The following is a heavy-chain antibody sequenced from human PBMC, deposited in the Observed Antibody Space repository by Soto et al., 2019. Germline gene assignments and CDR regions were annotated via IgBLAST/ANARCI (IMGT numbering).Heavy chain of an antibody. V-gene: IGHV3-21*01. Sequence: GGSLRLSCAASGFTFSSYSMNWVRQAPGKGLEWVSSISSSSSYIYYADSVKGRFTISRDNAKNSLYLQMNSLRAEDTAVYYCARASNVVRAPAYYYYYGMDVWGQGTTVTVSS. J-gene: IGHJ6*02. CDR2: ISSSSSYI. CDR3: ARASNVVRAPAYYYYYGMDV. D-gene: IGHD3-10*01. CDR1: GFTFSSYS.